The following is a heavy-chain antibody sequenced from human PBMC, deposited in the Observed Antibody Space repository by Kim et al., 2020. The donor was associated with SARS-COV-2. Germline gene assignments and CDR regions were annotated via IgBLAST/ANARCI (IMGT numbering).Heavy chain of an antibody. CDR2: INGNGDAT. CDR1: GFTFINYA. CDR3: AKDRPRDPAAAGSEDFDS. J-gene: IGHJ4*02. Sequence: GGSLRLSCVASGFTFINYAVSWVRQAPGKGLEWVSGINGNGDATYYADSVKGRFTISRDNPKNTVYLQINSLRAEDTAVYYCAKDRPRDPAAAGSEDFDSWGQGTLVIVSS. V-gene: IGHV3-23*01. D-gene: IGHD6-13*01.